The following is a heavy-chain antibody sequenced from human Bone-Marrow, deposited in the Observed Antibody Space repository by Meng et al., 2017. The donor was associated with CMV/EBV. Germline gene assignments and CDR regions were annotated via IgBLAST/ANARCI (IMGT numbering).Heavy chain of an antibody. Sequence: TVSRGSVSRDSYYWSWIGQPPGKGLDSIGFIHYSGSTNYNPSLMSRVTISLDTSKNQFSLKLSSVTAADTAVYYCATSPGYPREFGYWGQGTLVTVSS. D-gene: IGHD3-10*01. J-gene: IGHJ4*02. CDR2: IHYSGST. CDR1: RGSVSRDSYY. CDR3: ATSPGYPREFGY. V-gene: IGHV4-61*01.